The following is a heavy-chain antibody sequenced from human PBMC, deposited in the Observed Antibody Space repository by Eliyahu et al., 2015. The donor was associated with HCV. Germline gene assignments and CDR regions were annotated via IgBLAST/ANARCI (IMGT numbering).Heavy chain of an antibody. V-gene: IGHV4-59*11. CDR2: IYSSGST. CDR3: ARVLHDYHDSSGWGGLYFDL. J-gene: IGHJ2*01. CDR1: GGSLNSLY. Sequence: QVQLQESGPGLVKPSETLSLTCTVSGGSLNSLYWSWIRQSPGRGLEWIGYIYSSGSTKYSPSLQSRLTISVDTSKNQFSLKMSSVTAADTAVYYCARVLHDYHDSSGWGGLYFDLWGRGTLVTVSS. D-gene: IGHD3-22*01.